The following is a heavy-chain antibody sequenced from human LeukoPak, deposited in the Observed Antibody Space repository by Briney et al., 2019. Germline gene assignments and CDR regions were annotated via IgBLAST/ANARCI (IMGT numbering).Heavy chain of an antibody. CDR2: FSGSGGTT. D-gene: IGHD2-2*01. CDR1: GFTFSSYA. V-gene: IGHV3-23*01. Sequence: GGSLRLSCAASGFTFSSYAMNWVRQAPGRGLEWVSGFSGSGGTTYYADSVKGRFTISRDNSKNTLYLQMNSLRAEDTAVYYCAKDPDIVVVPAAEVDAFDIWGQGTMVTVSS. J-gene: IGHJ3*02. CDR3: AKDPDIVVVPAAEVDAFDI.